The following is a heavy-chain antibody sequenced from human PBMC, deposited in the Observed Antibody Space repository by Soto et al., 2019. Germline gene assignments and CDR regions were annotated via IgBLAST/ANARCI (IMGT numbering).Heavy chain of an antibody. J-gene: IGHJ4*02. D-gene: IGHD4-17*01. V-gene: IGHV4-59*01. CDR2: IYYSGST. Sequence: SETLSLTCTVSGGSIISYCWSWIRQPPGKGLEWIGYIYYSGSTNYNPSLKSRVTISVDTSKNQFSLKLSSVTAADTAVYYCARRYGDAVDYWGQGTLVTVSS. CDR3: ARRYGDAVDY. CDR1: GGSIISYC.